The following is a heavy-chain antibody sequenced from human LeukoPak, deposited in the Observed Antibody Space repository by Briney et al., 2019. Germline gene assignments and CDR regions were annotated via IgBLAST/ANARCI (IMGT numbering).Heavy chain of an antibody. Sequence: SVNVSCKASVYTFTGYYMHWVRQAPGQGREWMGWINPNSGGTNYAQKFQGRFMMTRDTSISTAYMELSSLRSDDTAVYYCAREWTRGAGSDSWPDAFDIWGQGTMVTVSS. J-gene: IGHJ3*02. CDR1: VYTFTGYY. CDR2: INPNSGGT. D-gene: IGHD1-26*01. V-gene: IGHV1-2*02. CDR3: AREWTRGAGSDSWPDAFDI.